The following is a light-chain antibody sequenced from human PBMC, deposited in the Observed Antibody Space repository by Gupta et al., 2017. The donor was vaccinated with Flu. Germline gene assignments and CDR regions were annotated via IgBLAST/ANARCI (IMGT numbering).Light chain of an antibody. CDR2: RSD. V-gene: IGLV1-47*01. CDR1: NSNIGRNY. J-gene: IGLJ2*01. Sequence: QSALTQPPSASGTPGQRVTISCSGSNSNIGRNYVYWYQQLPGSAPKLLIYRSDQRSSGVPDRFSGSKSGTSASLAISGLRSEDEADYYCAARDDSLSVVFGGGTKLTVL. CDR3: AARDDSLSVV.